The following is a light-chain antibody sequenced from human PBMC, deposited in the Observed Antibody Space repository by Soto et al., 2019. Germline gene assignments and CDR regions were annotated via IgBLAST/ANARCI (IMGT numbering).Light chain of an antibody. J-gene: IGKJ1*01. CDR1: QSVSSSY. V-gene: IGKV3-20*01. CDR3: QQYGSSPRT. Sequence: EIALTQSPGTLYLSPGERATLSCRASQSVSSSYLAWYQQKPGQAPRLLIYGASSRATGIPDRFSGSESGTDITLTISRLVPEDFAVYYCQQYGSSPRTFGQGTKVEI. CDR2: GAS.